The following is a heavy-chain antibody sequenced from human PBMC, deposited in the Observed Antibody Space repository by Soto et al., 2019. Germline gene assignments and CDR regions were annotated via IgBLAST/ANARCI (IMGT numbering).Heavy chain of an antibody. CDR1: GFTFDDYA. CDR2: IRWNSGSI. Sequence: DVQLVESGGGLVQPGRSLRLSCAASGFTFDDYAMHWVRQAPGKGLEWVSGIRWNSGSIGYADSVKGRFTISRDNAKNSLYLQMNSLRAEDTALYYCAKDFGDGEYYFDYWGQGTLVTVSS. D-gene: IGHD4-17*01. V-gene: IGHV3-9*01. J-gene: IGHJ4*02. CDR3: AKDFGDGEYYFDY.